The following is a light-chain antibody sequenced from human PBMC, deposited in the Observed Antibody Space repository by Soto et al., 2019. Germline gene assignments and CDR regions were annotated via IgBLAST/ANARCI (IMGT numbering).Light chain of an antibody. CDR2: GAS. CDR3: QQYGSSPPLT. J-gene: IGKJ4*01. Sequence: EIVMTQSPATLSVSPGERATLSCSASQSVSRKLAWYQQKPGQAPRLLIYGASTRATGIPARFSGSGSGTEFTLTISSLQYEDFAVYYCQQYGSSPPLTFGGGTKVDIK. V-gene: IGKV3-15*01. CDR1: QSVSRK.